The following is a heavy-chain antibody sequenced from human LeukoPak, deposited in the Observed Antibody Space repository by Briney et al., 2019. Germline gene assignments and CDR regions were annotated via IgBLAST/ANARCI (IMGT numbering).Heavy chain of an antibody. CDR1: GFTFSNYW. CDR2: INTDGSTT. Sequence: GESLKISCAASGFTFSNYWMHWVRQAPGKGLVWVSRINTDGSTTTYADSVKGRFTISRDNDKNMLYLQMNSLRAEDTAVYYCTRAGGRYSYEHWGQGTLVTVSS. D-gene: IGHD5-18*01. V-gene: IGHV3-74*01. J-gene: IGHJ4*02. CDR3: TRAGGRYSYEH.